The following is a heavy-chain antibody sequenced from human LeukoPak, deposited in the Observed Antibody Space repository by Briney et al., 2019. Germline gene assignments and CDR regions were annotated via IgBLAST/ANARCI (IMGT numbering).Heavy chain of an antibody. CDR1: GGTFSSYA. D-gene: IGHD3-22*01. Sequence: SVKVSCKASGGTFSSYAISWVRQAPGQGLEWMGGIIPIFGTANYAQKFQGRVTITADKSTSTAYMELSSLRSEDTAVYYCARRTYYYDSSGYLGDNWFDPWGQGTLVTVSS. CDR2: IIPIFGTA. V-gene: IGHV1-69*06. J-gene: IGHJ5*02. CDR3: ARRTYYYDSSGYLGDNWFDP.